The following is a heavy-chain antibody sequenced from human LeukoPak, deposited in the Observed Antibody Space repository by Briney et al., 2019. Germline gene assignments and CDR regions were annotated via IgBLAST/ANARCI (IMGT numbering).Heavy chain of an antibody. D-gene: IGHD1-7*01. V-gene: IGHV3-23*01. CDR2: ISGSGGST. CDR1: GFTVSSNY. CDR3: AKVPRAWNYDNWFDP. Sequence: GGSLRLSCAASGFTVSSNYMSWARQAPGKGLEWVSAISGSGGSTYYADSVKGRFTISRDNSKNTLYLQMNSLRAEDTAVYYCAKVPRAWNYDNWFDPWGQGTLVTVSS. J-gene: IGHJ5*02.